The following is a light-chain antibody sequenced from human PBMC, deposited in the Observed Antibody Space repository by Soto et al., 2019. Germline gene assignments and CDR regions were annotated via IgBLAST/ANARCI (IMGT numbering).Light chain of an antibody. CDR1: QSVGSD. V-gene: IGKV3D-15*01. Sequence: ETAMTQSPGTLCVSPGERATLSCRASQSVGSDLAWYQQKPGQPPSLLIYGSSLRATGTPARFSGSGSGTEFTLNINGLQSEDFAVYYCQQYSDWPRTFGQGTKVEIK. CDR3: QQYSDWPRT. J-gene: IGKJ1*01. CDR2: GSS.